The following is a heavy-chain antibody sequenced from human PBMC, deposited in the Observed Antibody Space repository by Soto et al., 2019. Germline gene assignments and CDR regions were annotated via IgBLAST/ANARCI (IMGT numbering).Heavy chain of an antibody. D-gene: IGHD3-10*01. CDR1: GYTFTSYG. Sequence: QVQLVQSGAEVKKPGASVKVSCKASGYTFTSYGISWVRQAPGQGLEWMGWISAYNGNTNYAQKLQGRVTMTTDTSTSTVYMELRSLRSDDTAVYYCARITMGRGRSPPNWFDPWGQGTRVTVSS. CDR3: ARITMGRGRSPPNWFDP. V-gene: IGHV1-18*01. CDR2: ISAYNGNT. J-gene: IGHJ5*02.